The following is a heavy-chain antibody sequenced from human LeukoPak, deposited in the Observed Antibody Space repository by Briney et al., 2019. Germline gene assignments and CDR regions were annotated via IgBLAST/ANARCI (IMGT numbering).Heavy chain of an antibody. D-gene: IGHD6-13*01. CDR1: GFTFSNSW. V-gene: IGHV3-74*01. Sequence: HGGSLSLSCAASGFTFSNSWMHWVRQAPGMVLVWVSRINSDGSSTSYADSVKGRFTISRDNAKNTLYLQMNSLRDADTAVYYCASGYRSHLYNWFDPWGQGTLVTVTS. CDR3: ASGYRSHLYNWFDP. J-gene: IGHJ5*02. CDR2: INSDGSST.